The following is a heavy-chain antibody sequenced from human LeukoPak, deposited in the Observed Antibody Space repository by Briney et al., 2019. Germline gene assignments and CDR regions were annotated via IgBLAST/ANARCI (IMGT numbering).Heavy chain of an antibody. J-gene: IGHJ4*02. CDR3: AISLNYYDFWSGYSFDY. D-gene: IGHD3-3*01. V-gene: IGHV3-23*01. CDR1: GFTFSSYA. Sequence: QTGGSLRLSCAASGFTFSSYAMSWVRQAPGKGLEWVSAISGSGGSTYYADSVKGRFTISRDNSKNTLYLQMNSLRAEDTAVYYCAISLNYYDFWSGYSFDYWGQGTLVTVSS. CDR2: ISGSGGST.